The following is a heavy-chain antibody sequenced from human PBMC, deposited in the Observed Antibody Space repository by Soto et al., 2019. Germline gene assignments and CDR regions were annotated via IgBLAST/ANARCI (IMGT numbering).Heavy chain of an antibody. J-gene: IGHJ6*02. CDR3: AKLAYYHYAMDV. V-gene: IGHV1-2*02. CDR2: ISPKSGDT. Sequence: ASVKVSCKASGYTFTDYYLHWVRQAPGQGLQWMGWISPKSGDTKYAQNLQGRVTMTRDTSIGATYMELSSLASDDTAVYYCAKLAYYHYAMDVWGQGTTVTVSS. CDR1: GYTFTDYY.